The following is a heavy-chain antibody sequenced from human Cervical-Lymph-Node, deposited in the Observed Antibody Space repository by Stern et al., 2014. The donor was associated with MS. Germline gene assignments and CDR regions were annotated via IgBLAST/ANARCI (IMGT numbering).Heavy chain of an antibody. CDR3: ARDNDDNGMDV. CDR2: IIRPFGTT. CDR1: GDTFINFG. V-gene: IGHV1-69*01. J-gene: IGHJ6*02. D-gene: IGHD1-1*01. Sequence: VQLVESGAEVKKPGSSVKVSCTASGDTFINFGVSWVRQAPGQGLEWMGGIIRPFGTTHSVQKFQGRLTINADESATTVYMELSSLRSEDTAVYYCARDNDDNGMDVWGQGTTVTVSS.